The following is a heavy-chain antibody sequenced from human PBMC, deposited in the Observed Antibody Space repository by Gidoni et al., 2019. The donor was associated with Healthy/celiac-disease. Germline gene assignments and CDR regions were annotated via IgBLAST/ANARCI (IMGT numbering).Heavy chain of an antibody. CDR3: ARDTKIAARVDFDY. V-gene: IGHV3-7*01. CDR2: IKQDGSEK. J-gene: IGHJ4*02. CDR1: GFTFSSYW. D-gene: IGHD6-6*01. Sequence: VQLVESGGGLVQPGGSLRLSCAASGFTFSSYWMSWVRQAPGKGLEWVANIKQDGSEKYYVDSVKGRFTISRDNAKNSLYLQMNSLRAEDTAVYYCARDTKIAARVDFDYWGQGTLVTVSS.